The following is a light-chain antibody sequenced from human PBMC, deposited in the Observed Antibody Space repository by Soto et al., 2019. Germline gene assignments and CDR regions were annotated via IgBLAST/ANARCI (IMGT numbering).Light chain of an antibody. Sequence: EIVMTQSPATLSVSPGESATLSCRASQSVSTNLAWYQQKPGQAPRLLIYGASTRATGTPARFSGSGSGTEFILTISSLQSEDFAVYYWQQYNNLPWTFGQGTTVEIK. CDR1: QSVSTN. V-gene: IGKV3-15*01. J-gene: IGKJ1*01. CDR2: GAS. CDR3: QQYNNLPWT.